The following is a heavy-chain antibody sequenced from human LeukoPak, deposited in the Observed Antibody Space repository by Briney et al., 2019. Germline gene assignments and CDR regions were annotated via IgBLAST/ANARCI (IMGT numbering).Heavy chain of an antibody. J-gene: IGHJ6*03. Sequence: GGSLRLSCAASGFTFTSYGISWVRQAPGKGMEWMGWISAYKGNTNYAQKLQGRVTMTTDTSTSTAYMELRSLRSDDTAVYYCARLDYYDSSGYSDYYYYYMNVWGKGTTVTVSS. D-gene: IGHD3-22*01. CDR2: ISAYKGNT. CDR1: GFTFTSYG. CDR3: ARLDYYDSSGYSDYYYYYMNV. V-gene: IGHV1-18*01.